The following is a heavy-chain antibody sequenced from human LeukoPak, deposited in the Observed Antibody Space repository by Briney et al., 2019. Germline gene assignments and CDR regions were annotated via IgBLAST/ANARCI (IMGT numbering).Heavy chain of an antibody. Sequence: SQTLSLTCTVSGGSISSGSYYWSWIRQPAGKGLEWIGRIYTSGSTNYNPSLKSRVTIAVDTSKNQFSLKLSSVTAADTAVYYCARGTTPPGYYYYYMGVWGKGTTVTVSS. CDR1: GGSISSGSYY. D-gene: IGHD1-14*01. J-gene: IGHJ6*03. V-gene: IGHV4-61*02. CDR2: IYTSGST. CDR3: ARGTTPPGYYYYYMGV.